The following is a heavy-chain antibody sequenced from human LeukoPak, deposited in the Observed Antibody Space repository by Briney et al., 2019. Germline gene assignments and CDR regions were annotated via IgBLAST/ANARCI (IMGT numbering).Heavy chain of an antibody. D-gene: IGHD3-22*01. CDR2: IFYTGST. J-gene: IGHJ1*01. CDR1: GGSISSYY. Sequence: SETLSLTCTVSGGSISSYYWSWIRQPPGKGLEWIGYIFYTGSTNYNPSLKSRVTISVDTSKNQFSLKLNSVNAADTAVYYCARSTYYYDSSGYFVGYFQHWGQGTLVTVSS. V-gene: IGHV4-59*01. CDR3: ARSTYYYDSSGYFVGYFQH.